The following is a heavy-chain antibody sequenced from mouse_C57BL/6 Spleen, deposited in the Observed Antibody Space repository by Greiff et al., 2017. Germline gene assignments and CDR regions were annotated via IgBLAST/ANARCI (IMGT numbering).Heavy chain of an antibody. J-gene: IGHJ3*01. V-gene: IGHV1-15*01. CDR2: IDPETGGT. CDR1: GYTFTDYE. CDR3: TGGYYDAWFAD. D-gene: IGHD2-4*01. Sequence: QVQLKQSGAELVRPGASVTLSCKASGYTFTDYEMHWVKQTPVHGLEWIGAIDPETGGTAYNQKFKGKAILTADKSSSTAYMELRSLTSEDSAVYYCTGGYYDAWFADWGQGTLVTVSA.